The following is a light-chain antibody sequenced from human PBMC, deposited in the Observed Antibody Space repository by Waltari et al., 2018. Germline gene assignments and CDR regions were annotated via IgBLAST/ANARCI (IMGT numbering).Light chain of an antibody. V-gene: IGLV2-8*01. CDR2: EVN. J-gene: IGLJ2*01. CDR3: SANIGRNNHVI. CDR1: SRDIITYNY. Sequence: QSALTQPPSAYGSPGQLVTNSSTGTSRDIITYNYVSWYQHHPGKAPKLMIYEVNRRPSGVPDRFSGSMSGNTASLTVSGLQAEDEADYYCSANIGRNNHVIFGGGTKLTVL.